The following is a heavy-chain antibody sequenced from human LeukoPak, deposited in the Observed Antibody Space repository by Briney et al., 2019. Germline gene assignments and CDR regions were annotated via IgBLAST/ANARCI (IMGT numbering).Heavy chain of an antibody. V-gene: IGHV3-73*01. D-gene: IGHD1-7*01. CDR2: IRSKANSYAT. CDR3: TRSRHSPELPYYYYMDV. CDR1: GFTFSGSA. J-gene: IGHJ6*03. Sequence: GGSLRLSCAASGFTFSGSAMHWVRQASGKGLEWVGRIRSKANSYATAYAASVKGRFTISRDDSKNTAYLQMNSLKTEDTAVYYCTRSRHSPELPYYYYMDVWGKGTTVTVPS.